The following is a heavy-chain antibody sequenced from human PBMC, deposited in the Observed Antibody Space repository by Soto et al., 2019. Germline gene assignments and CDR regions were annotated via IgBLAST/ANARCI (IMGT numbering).Heavy chain of an antibody. V-gene: IGHV1-2*04. J-gene: IGHJ6*02. CDR1: GYTFTGYY. D-gene: IGHD2-2*01. CDR3: ARESPPLDCSSTSCYAAPEHYYYYGMDV. Sequence: ASVKVSCKASGYTFTGYYMHWVRQAPGQGLEWMGWINPNSGGTNYAQKFQGWVTTTRDTSISTAYMELSRLRSDDTAVYYCARESPPLDCSSTSCYAAPEHYYYYGMDVWGQGTTVTVSS. CDR2: INPNSGGT.